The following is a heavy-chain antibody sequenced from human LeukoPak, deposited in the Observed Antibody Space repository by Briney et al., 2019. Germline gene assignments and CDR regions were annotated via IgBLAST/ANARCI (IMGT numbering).Heavy chain of an antibody. Sequence: SVKVSCKASGYTFTSYGISWVRQAPGQGLEWMGWISAYNGNTNYEQKLQGRVTMTTDTSTSTAYMELRSLRSDEKAVYYCARDPVVDDYVWGSYIGVDYWGQGTLVTVSS. V-gene: IGHV1-18*01. CDR1: GYTFTSYG. CDR2: ISAYNGNT. CDR3: ARDPVVDDYVWGSYIGVDY. J-gene: IGHJ4*02. D-gene: IGHD3-16*01.